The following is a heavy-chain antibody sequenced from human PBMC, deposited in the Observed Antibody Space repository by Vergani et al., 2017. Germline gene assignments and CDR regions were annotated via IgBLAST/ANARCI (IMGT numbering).Heavy chain of an antibody. Sequence: QVQLVESGGGVVQPGRSLRLSCAASGFTFNQYGMHWVRQAPGKGLEWVAVTWYDGNNKQYADSVKGRFTISRDNSKSTMYLHLNSLRDKDTGVYYCARDLLLLYNRLDPWGQGTLVTVSS. CDR1: GFTFNQYG. J-gene: IGHJ5*02. CDR2: TWYDGNNK. V-gene: IGHV3-33*01. D-gene: IGHD1-14*01. CDR3: ARDLLLLYNRLDP.